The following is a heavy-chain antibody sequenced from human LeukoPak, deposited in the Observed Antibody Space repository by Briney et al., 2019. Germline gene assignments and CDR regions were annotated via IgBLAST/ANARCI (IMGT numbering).Heavy chain of an antibody. D-gene: IGHD1-14*01. CDR2: ISGSGGGT. CDR3: AKGFGTSGIDY. CDR1: GFTFSSYG. Sequence: SGGSLRLSCAASGFTFSSYGMSWVRQAPGKGLEWVSGISGSGGGTYYTDSVKGRFTISRDNSKNTLYLQMNSLRAEDTAIYYCAKGFGTSGIDYWGQGTLVTVSS. J-gene: IGHJ4*02. V-gene: IGHV3-23*01.